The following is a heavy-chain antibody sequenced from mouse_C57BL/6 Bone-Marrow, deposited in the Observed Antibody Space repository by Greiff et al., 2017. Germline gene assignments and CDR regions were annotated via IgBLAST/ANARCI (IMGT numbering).Heavy chain of an antibody. CDR2: INPNNGGT. Sequence: VQLQQSGPELVKPGASVKIPCKASGYTFTDYNMDWVKQSHGKSLEWIGDINPNNGGTIYNQKFKGKATLTVDKSSSTAYMERRSLTSEDTAVYYCARENYGSSFLAYWGQGTLVTVSA. CDR3: ARENYGSSFLAY. CDR1: GYTFTDYN. J-gene: IGHJ3*01. D-gene: IGHD1-1*01. V-gene: IGHV1-18*01.